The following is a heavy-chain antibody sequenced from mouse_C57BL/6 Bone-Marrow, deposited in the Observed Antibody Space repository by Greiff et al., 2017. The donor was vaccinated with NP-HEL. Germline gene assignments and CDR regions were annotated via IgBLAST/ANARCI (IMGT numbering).Heavy chain of an antibody. V-gene: IGHV14-4*01. D-gene: IGHD1-1*01. J-gene: IGHJ2*01. CDR3: TTGGGSSYDGY. Sequence: VQLKESGAELVRPGASVKLSCTASGFNIKDDYMPWVKQRPEQGLEWIGWIDPENGDTEYASKFQGKATITADTSSNTAYLQLSSLTSEDTAVYYCTTGGGSSYDGYWGQGTTLTVSS. CDR1: GFNIKDDY. CDR2: IDPENGDT.